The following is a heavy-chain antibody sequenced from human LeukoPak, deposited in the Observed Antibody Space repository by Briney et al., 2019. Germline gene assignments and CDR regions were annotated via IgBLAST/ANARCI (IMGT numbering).Heavy chain of an antibody. D-gene: IGHD3-3*01. CDR1: GLTLSSYS. V-gene: IGHV3-21*01. J-gene: IGHJ5*02. CDR2: ISSSRSYI. CDR3: ARSLPERSVYYFQWTLEGWFDP. Sequence: GASLSLSCAASGLTLSSYSMNWVRPAPGKGLEWVSSISSSRSYIYYADSVKVRYTNSKDKEQTLSDLQMNSLRAEDTAVYYCARSLPERSVYYFQWTLEGWFDPWGQGALVTVSS.